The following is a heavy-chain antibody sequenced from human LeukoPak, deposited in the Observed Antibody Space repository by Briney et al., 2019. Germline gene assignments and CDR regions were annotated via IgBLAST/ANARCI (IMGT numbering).Heavy chain of an antibody. CDR1: GFTLSGYN. Sequence: PGGSLRLSCEASGFTLSGYNMNWVRHAPGKGLEWVSYISISGDTIYYTDSVKGRFTISRDNAKNSLYLQMSSLRAEDTAVYYCARLPTLNNHLVYTSWDAFDIWGRGTMVTVSS. V-gene: IGHV3-48*01. D-gene: IGHD1-14*01. J-gene: IGHJ3*02. CDR3: ARLPTLNNHLVYTSWDAFDI. CDR2: ISISGDTI.